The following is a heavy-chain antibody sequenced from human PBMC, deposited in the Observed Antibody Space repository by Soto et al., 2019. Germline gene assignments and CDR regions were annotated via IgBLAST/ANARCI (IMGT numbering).Heavy chain of an antibody. Sequence: ASVKVSCKASGYTFTGYYMHWVRQAPGQGLEWMGWISAYNGNTNYAQKLQGRVTMTTDTSTSTAYMELRSLRSDDTAVYYCARERRQQGNIVVVPAAMSLWFDPWGQGTLVTVS. J-gene: IGHJ5*02. D-gene: IGHD2-2*01. CDR3: ARERRQQGNIVVVPAAMSLWFDP. CDR2: ISAYNGNT. V-gene: IGHV1-18*04. CDR1: GYTFTGYY.